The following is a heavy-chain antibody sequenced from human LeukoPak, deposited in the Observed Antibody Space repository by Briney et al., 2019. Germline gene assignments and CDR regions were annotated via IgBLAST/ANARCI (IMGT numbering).Heavy chain of an antibody. CDR1: GFTFSSYA. V-gene: IGHV3-30-3*01. Sequence: GGSLRLSCAASGFTFSSYAMHWVRQAPGKGLEWVAVISYDGSNKCYADSVKGRFTISRDNSKNTLYLQMNSLRAEDTAVYYCARDRERYSSSPPFGYWGQGTLVTVSS. D-gene: IGHD6-6*01. CDR3: ARDRERYSSSPPFGY. J-gene: IGHJ4*02. CDR2: ISYDGSNK.